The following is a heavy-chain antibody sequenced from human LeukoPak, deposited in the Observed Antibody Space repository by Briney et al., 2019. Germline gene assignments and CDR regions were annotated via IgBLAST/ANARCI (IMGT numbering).Heavy chain of an antibody. Sequence: GGSLRLSCAASGFSVTTYAMGWVRQAPGKGLEWVSTISGGGGSTYYADSVKGRFTISRDNSKNTLYLQMNSLRAEDTAVYYCAKGRRDGYNFDFDYWGQGTLVTVSS. CDR2: ISGGGGST. CDR3: AKGRRDGYNFDFDY. J-gene: IGHJ4*02. CDR1: GFSVTTYA. D-gene: IGHD5-24*01. V-gene: IGHV3-23*01.